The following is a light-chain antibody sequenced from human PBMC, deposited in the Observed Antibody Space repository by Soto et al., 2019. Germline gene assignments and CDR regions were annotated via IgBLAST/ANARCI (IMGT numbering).Light chain of an antibody. J-gene: IGLJ2*01. CDR3: SSYTSSSTLVV. V-gene: IGLV2-14*01. Sequence: QSALTQPASVSGSPGQSITISCTGTSSDVGGYNYVSWYQQHPGKAPKLMIYEVSNRPSGVSNRFSGSKSGNTASLTISGLQAEDEDDYDFSSYTSSSTLVVFGGGTKLTVL. CDR2: EVS. CDR1: SSDVGGYNY.